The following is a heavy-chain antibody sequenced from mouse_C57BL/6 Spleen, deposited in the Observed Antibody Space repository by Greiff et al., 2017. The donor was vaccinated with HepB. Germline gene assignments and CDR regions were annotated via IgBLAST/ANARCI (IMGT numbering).Heavy chain of an antibody. CDR2: IDPETGGT. Sequence: QVQLQQSGAELVRPGASVTLSCKASGYTFTDYEMHWVKQTPVHGLEWIGAIDPETGGTAYNQKFKGKAILTADKSSSTAYMELRSLTSEDSAVYYCTRHYYGSSPSYAMDYWGQGTSVTVSS. CDR1: GYTFTDYE. J-gene: IGHJ4*01. V-gene: IGHV1-15*01. D-gene: IGHD1-1*01. CDR3: TRHYYGSSPSYAMDY.